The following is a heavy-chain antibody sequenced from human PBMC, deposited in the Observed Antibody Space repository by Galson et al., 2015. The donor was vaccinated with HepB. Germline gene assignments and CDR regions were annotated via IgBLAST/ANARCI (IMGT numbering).Heavy chain of an antibody. CDR2: FDPEDGET. V-gene: IGHV1-24*01. CDR3: ATPSQGIAAAGYDY. Sequence: SVKVSCKVSGYTLTELSMHWVRQAPGKGLEWMGGFDPEDGETIYAQKFQGRVTTTEDTSTDTAYMELSSLRSEDTAVYYCATPSQGIAAAGYDYWGQGTLVTVSS. CDR1: GYTLTELS. J-gene: IGHJ4*02. D-gene: IGHD6-13*01.